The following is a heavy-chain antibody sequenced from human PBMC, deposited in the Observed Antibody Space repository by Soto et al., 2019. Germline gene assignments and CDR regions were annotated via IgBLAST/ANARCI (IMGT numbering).Heavy chain of an antibody. CDR3: ARSFYDILTGPVYNWFAP. CDR1: GYTFTSYA. CDR2: INAGNGNT. Sequence: ASVKVSCKASGYTFTSYAMHWVRQAPGQRLEWMGWINAGNGNTKYSQKFQGRVTITRDTSASTAYMELSSLRSEDTAVYYCARSFYDILTGPVYNWFAPWGKGTLFTVSS. D-gene: IGHD3-9*01. V-gene: IGHV1-3*01. J-gene: IGHJ5*02.